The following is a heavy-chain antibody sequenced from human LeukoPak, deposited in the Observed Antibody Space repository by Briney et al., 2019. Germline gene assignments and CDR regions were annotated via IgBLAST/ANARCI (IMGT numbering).Heavy chain of an antibody. CDR2: IKEDGSEE. CDR3: AREDYGSGSDFYGMVV. Sequence: GGSLRLSCAASGFIFSSYWMSWVRQAPGKGLEWVANIKEDGSEEHYVDSVKGRFNISRDNAKKSLFPQMNSLKAEDTAVYYCAREDYGSGSDFYGMVVWGQGTTVTVSS. CDR1: GFIFSSYW. V-gene: IGHV3-7*01. J-gene: IGHJ6*02. D-gene: IGHD3-10*01.